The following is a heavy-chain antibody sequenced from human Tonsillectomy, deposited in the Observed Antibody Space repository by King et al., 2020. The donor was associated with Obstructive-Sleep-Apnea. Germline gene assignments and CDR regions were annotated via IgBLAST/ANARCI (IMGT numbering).Heavy chain of an antibody. J-gene: IGHJ3*02. D-gene: IGHD2-15*01. CDR2: IRYDGSNK. Sequence: VQLVESGGGVVQPGRSLRLSCAASGFTFSSYGMHWVRQAPGKGLEWVAFIRYDGSNKYYADSVKGRFTISRDNSKNTLYLQMNCLRAEDTGVYYCAKHGPRYCSGGSCRSDAFDIWGQGTMVTVSS. CDR3: AKHGPRYCSGGSCRSDAFDI. CDR1: GFTFSSYG. V-gene: IGHV3-30*02.